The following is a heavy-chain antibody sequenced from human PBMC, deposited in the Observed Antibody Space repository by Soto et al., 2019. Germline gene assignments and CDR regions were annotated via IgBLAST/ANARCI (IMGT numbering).Heavy chain of an antibody. CDR1: GFTVSSNY. J-gene: IGHJ3*02. CDR2: IYSGGST. CDR3: ARDLVTDAFDI. Sequence: GVSLRLSCAASGFTVSSNYMSWVRQAPGKGLEWVSVIYSGGSTYYADSVKGRFTISRDNSKNTLYLQMNSLRAEDTAVYYCARDLVTDAFDIWGQGTMVTVSS. D-gene: IGHD2-21*02. V-gene: IGHV3-66*01.